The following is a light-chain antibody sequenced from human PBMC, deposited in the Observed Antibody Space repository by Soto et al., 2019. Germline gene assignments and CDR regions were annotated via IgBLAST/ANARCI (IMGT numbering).Light chain of an antibody. J-gene: IGKJ1*01. CDR3: QQSYSTLWT. CDR2: ATS. CDR1: QGINHY. V-gene: IGKV1-27*01. Sequence: DIQMTQSPSSLSASVGDRVTITCRASQGINHYLAWFQQKPGKVPKLLIYATSTLQSGVPSRFSGSGFGTDFTLTISSLQPEDFATYYCQQSYSTLWTFGQGTKVDIK.